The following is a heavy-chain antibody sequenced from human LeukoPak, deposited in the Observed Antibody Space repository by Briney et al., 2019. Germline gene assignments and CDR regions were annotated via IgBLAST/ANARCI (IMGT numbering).Heavy chain of an antibody. CDR1: GGSISSGSYD. D-gene: IGHD3-10*01. Sequence: ASETLSLTCTVSGGSISSGSYDWYWIRQPAGKGLEWIGHIYTSGSSNYSPSLKSRVTISVGTSKNQFSLKLTSVTASDTAVYYCTKGRGIWGQGTLVTVSS. CDR2: IYTSGSS. V-gene: IGHV4-61*09. CDR3: TKGRGI. J-gene: IGHJ4*02.